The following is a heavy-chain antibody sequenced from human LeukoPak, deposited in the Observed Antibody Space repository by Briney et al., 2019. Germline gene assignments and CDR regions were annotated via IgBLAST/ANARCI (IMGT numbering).Heavy chain of an antibody. CDR1: GFTFTSDA. CDR2: TVSRGTT. CDR3: AKCSTSAYTTGWCNWIDP. D-gene: IGHD6-19*01. Sequence: GGSLRLSCVASGFTFTSDAMNWVRQAPGKGLEWISSTVSRGTTQYADYVTDRFTDSRDTSKNTLYLQMNSLRADDTAVYYCAKCSTSAYTTGWCNWIDPWGQGTLVTVSS. V-gene: IGHV3-23*01. J-gene: IGHJ5*02.